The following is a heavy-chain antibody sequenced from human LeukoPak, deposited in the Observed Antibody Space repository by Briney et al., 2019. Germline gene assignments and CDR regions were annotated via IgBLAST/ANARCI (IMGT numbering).Heavy chain of an antibody. CDR2: IYYSGST. CDR3: ARQSYCSGGSCYSPKIDY. Sequence: SETLSLTCTVSVGSISSSSSYGGWIRPPPGKGLEWMGGIYYSGSTSYNPSLKSRVTISVDTSKNQFSLKLSSVTAADTAVYYCARQSYCSGGSCYSPKIDYWGQGTLVTVSS. V-gene: IGHV4-39*01. D-gene: IGHD2-15*01. J-gene: IGHJ4*02. CDR1: VGSISSSSSY.